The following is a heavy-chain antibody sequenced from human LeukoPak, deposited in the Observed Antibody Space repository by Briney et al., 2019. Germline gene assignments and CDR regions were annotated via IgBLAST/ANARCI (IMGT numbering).Heavy chain of an antibody. V-gene: IGHV3-11*01. J-gene: IGHJ4*02. CDR2: ITTSGSTV. CDR1: GFTFSDYY. Sequence: PGGSPRLSCVASGFTFSDYYMSWIRQAPGKGLEWVSYITTSGSTVFYADSVKGRFTISRDNAKNSLYLQMNTLRAEDTAVYYCARTRGYDGVYFDYWGQGTLVTVSS. D-gene: IGHD5-12*01. CDR3: ARTRGYDGVYFDY.